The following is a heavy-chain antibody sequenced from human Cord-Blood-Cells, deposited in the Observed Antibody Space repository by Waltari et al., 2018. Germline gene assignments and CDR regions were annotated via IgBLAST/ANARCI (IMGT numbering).Heavy chain of an antibody. Sequence: QVQLQQWGAGLLKPSETLSPTCAVYGGSFSGYYWSWIRQPPGKGLEWIGEINHSGSTNYNPSLKSRVTISVDTSKNQFSLKLSSVTAADTAVYYCAREDSSSSGDYWGQGTLVTVSS. CDR3: AREDSSSSGDY. D-gene: IGHD6-6*01. CDR2: INHSGST. V-gene: IGHV4-34*01. J-gene: IGHJ4*02. CDR1: GGSFSGYY.